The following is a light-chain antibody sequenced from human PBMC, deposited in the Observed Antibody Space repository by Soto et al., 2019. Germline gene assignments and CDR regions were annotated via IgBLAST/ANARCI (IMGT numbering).Light chain of an antibody. CDR1: SSDVGGYNY. CDR2: EAS. Sequence: QSVLTQPPPAPGSPGQSVTISCTGTSSDVGGYNYVSWYQQHTGKAPKLMIYEASKRPSGVPDRFSDFKSGNTASLTVSGLQAEDEAEYYCSSYAGSNNVVFGGGTKLTVL. J-gene: IGLJ2*01. V-gene: IGLV2-8*01. CDR3: SSYAGSNNVV.